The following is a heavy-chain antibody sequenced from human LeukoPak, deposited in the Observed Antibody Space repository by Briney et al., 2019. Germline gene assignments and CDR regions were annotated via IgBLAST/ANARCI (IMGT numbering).Heavy chain of an antibody. Sequence: PSDTLSLTYTVSGGSISSYYWSWIRQPPRKGLEWIGYINYSGSTNYIPTLKSRVTVSVDTSKNQFSLKLSSVTAADTAMYYCAREGRQDYVYFDHWGQGSLVTVSS. J-gene: IGHJ4*02. CDR2: INYSGST. V-gene: IGHV4-59*01. CDR1: GGSISSYY. D-gene: IGHD4-17*01. CDR3: AREGRQDYVYFDH.